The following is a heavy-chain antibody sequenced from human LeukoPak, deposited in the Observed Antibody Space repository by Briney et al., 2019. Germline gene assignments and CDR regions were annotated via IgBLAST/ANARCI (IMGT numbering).Heavy chain of an antibody. D-gene: IGHD6-13*01. CDR3: ARGYSSSWYLDY. Sequence: GGSLRLSCAASGFTFSSYSMNWVRQAPGKGLEWVSSISSSSSYIYYADSVKGRFTISRDNAKNSLYLQMNSLRAEDTAVYSCARGYSSSWYLDYWGQGTLVTVSS. V-gene: IGHV3-21*01. CDR1: GFTFSSYS. J-gene: IGHJ4*02. CDR2: ISSSSSYI.